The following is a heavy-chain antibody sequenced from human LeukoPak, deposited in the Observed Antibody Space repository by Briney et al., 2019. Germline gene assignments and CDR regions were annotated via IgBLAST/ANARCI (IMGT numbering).Heavy chain of an antibody. V-gene: IGHV3-9*01. CDR1: GFTFDDYA. J-gene: IGHJ3*02. Sequence: GRSLRLSCAASGFTFDDYAMHWVRQAPGKGLEWVSGISWNSGSIGYADSVKGRFTISRDNAKNSLYLQMNSLRAEDTALYYCAKDIYDGDYGSEGRDAFDIWGQGTMVTVSS. D-gene: IGHD4-17*01. CDR2: ISWNSGSI. CDR3: AKDIYDGDYGSEGRDAFDI.